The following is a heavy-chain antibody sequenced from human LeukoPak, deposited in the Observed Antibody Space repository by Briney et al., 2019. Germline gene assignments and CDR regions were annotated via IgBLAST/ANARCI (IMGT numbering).Heavy chain of an antibody. D-gene: IGHD3-22*01. J-gene: IGHJ4*02. CDR2: IYYTGII. Sequence: SDTLSLTCNVSGDSITSHYWNWIRQHPGKGLEWIGYIYYTGIIKYNPSLTSRVSMSVDTSKNQFFLKMKSVTAADTAVYHCARSVDYFDNTGPHMMFDYWGQGSLVTVSS. V-gene: IGHV4-59*07. CDR3: ARSVDYFDNTGPHMMFDY. CDR1: GDSITSHY.